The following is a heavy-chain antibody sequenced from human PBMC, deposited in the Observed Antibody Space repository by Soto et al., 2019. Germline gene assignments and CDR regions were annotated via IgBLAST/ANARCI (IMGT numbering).Heavy chain of an antibody. V-gene: IGHV1-69*08. CDR2: IIPILGIA. CDR1: GGTFSSYT. Sequence: QVQLVQSGAEVKKPGSSVKVSCKASGGTFSSYTISWVRQAPGQGLEWMGRIIPILGIANYAQEFQGRVTITADKSTSTAYMELSSLRSEDTAVYYCARDTTGTTGVGAFDIWGQGTMVTVSS. D-gene: IGHD1-1*01. CDR3: ARDTTGTTGVGAFDI. J-gene: IGHJ3*02.